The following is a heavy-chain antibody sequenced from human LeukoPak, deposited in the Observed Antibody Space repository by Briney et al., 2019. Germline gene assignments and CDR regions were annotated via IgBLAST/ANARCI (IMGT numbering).Heavy chain of an antibody. J-gene: IGHJ5*02. CDR1: GGSISRSSYY. CDR2: IYYSGST. D-gene: IGHD1-26*01. Sequence: SETLSLTCSVSGGSISRSSYYWGWIRQPPGKGLEWIGSIYYSGSTYYNPSLKSRVTISVDTSKNQFSLKLSPVTAADTAVYYCAVLSGSYSKIVSWGQGTLVTVSS. CDR3: AVLSGSYSKIVS. V-gene: IGHV4-39*01.